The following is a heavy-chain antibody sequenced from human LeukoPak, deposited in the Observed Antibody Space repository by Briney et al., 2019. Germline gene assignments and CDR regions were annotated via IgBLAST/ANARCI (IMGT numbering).Heavy chain of an antibody. D-gene: IGHD3-10*02. CDR1: GGSISSDY. CDR2: IYTSGST. J-gene: IGHJ4*02. CDR3: ARDDVPYRGTYTPFDV. V-gene: IGHV4-4*07. Sequence: PSETLSLTCTVSGGSISSDYWSWIRQPAGKGLEWIGRIYTSGSTNYNPSLKSRVTMSVDTSKNQFSLRLTSVTAADTAVYFCARDDVPYRGTYTPFDVWGQGTLVTVSS.